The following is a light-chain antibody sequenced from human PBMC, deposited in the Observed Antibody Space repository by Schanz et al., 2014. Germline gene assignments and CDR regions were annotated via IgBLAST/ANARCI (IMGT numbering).Light chain of an antibody. CDR2: EGS. J-gene: IGLJ3*02. Sequence: QSALTQPASVSGSPGQSITISCTGTSSDVGSYNLVSWYQHHPGKAPKLMIYEGSKRPSGVSNRFSGSGSGNTASLTISGLQAEDEADYHQKVFGGGTKVTVL. CDR3: KV. CDR1: SSDVGSYNL. V-gene: IGLV2-14*02.